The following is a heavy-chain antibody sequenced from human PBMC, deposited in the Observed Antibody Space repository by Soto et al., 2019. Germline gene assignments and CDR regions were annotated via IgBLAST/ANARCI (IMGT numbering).Heavy chain of an antibody. V-gene: IGHV3-30*18. CDR2: ISHDGSKK. J-gene: IGHJ4*01. D-gene: IGHD3-22*01. CDR1: GFTFSSYG. Sequence: GSLLLACSASGFTFSSYGMHWVHQAPGKGLECVAVISHDGSKKSYADSVKGRFIVSRDNSKSTLYLEMNSLRVEDTAMYYCAKEQTQHYYDSSVLPGPYDYWGHGTLVTVYS. CDR3: AKEQTQHYYDSSVLPGPYDY.